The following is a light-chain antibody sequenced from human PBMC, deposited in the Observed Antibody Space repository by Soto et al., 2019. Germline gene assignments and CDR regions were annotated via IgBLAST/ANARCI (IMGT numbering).Light chain of an antibody. J-gene: IGLJ3*02. CDR1: SSNLGAGYD. V-gene: IGLV1-40*01. CDR3: QAYDYSLTASV. Sequence: QSVLTQPPSVSGAPGQRVTLSCTGNSSNLGAGYDVHWYKQVPGAAPKLVIFGNRNRPSGVPERFSGSKSGTSASLAITGRQAEDEADYYCQAYDYSLTASVFGGGTKVTVL. CDR2: GNR.